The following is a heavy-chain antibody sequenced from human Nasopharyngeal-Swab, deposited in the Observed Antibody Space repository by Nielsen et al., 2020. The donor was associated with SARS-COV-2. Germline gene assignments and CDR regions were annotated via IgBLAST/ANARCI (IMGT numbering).Heavy chain of an antibody. CDR3: VRPEGVATSFKYYFQYGMDV. CDR2: IYPRDSDT. D-gene: IGHD5-12*01. J-gene: IGHJ6*02. Sequence: GESLKISCKGSGYSFTSYWIAWVRQMPGKGLEWMGIIYPRDSDTRYSSSFQGQVTISADKSISTAYLQWSSLKASDTAMYYCVRPEGVATSFKYYFQYGMDVWGQGTMVTVPS. V-gene: IGHV5-51*01. CDR1: GYSFTSYW.